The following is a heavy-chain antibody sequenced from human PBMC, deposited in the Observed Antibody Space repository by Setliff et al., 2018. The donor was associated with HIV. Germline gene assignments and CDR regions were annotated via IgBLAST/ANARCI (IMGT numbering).Heavy chain of an antibody. CDR3: ARDPGITAAGTEYFDS. CDR2: IWYDGSYE. Sequence: PGESLKISCAASGFTFSRFAMHWVRQAPGKGLEWVAVIWYDGSYEYYADSVRGRFTISRDNSKNTLYLQMNSPRAEDRAVYYCARDPGITAAGTEYFDSRGQGILVTVSS. CDR1: GFTFSRFA. J-gene: IGHJ4*02. D-gene: IGHD6-13*01. V-gene: IGHV3-33*01.